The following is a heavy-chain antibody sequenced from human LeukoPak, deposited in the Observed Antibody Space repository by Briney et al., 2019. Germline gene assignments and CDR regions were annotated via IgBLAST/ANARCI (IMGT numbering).Heavy chain of an antibody. J-gene: IGHJ5*02. V-gene: IGHV3-33*01. CDR3: ARTKDYNWFDP. Sequence: PGGSLRLSCAASGFTFSSYGMHWVRQVPGKGLEWVAVIWYDGSNKYYADSVKGRFTISRDNSKNTLYLQMNSLRAEDTAVYYCARTKDYNWFDPWGQGTLVTVSS. CDR2: IWYDGSNK. CDR1: GFTFSSYG.